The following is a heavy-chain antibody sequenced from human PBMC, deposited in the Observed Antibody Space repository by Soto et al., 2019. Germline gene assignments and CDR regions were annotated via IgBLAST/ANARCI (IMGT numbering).Heavy chain of an antibody. V-gene: IGHV4-59*01. CDR3: ARVNCSSTSCYKRANWFDP. J-gene: IGHJ5*02. CDR2: IYYSGTT. Sequence: SETLSLTCTVSSGSIGTYFWSWIRQPPGKGLEWIGYIYYSGTTNYNPSLKSRVTISVDTSKNQFSLKLSSVTAADTAVYYCARVNCSSTSCYKRANWFDPWGQGTLVTVSS. D-gene: IGHD2-2*02. CDR1: SGSIGTYF.